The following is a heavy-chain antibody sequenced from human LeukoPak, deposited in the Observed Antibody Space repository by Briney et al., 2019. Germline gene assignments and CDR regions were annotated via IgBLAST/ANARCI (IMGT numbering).Heavy chain of an antibody. D-gene: IGHD3-16*01. CDR2: ISGSGGST. V-gene: IGHV3-23*01. CDR3: TRCCRTDIRGSFNY. J-gene: IGHJ4*02. CDR1: GFTFSSDA. Sequence: PGGSLRLSCAASGFTFSSDAMSWVRQAQGKGLEWVSAISGSGGSTYYADSVKGRFTISRDNSKNPLYLQVNSLRAEHTAVYDCTRCCRTDIRGSFNYWGQGTLVTVSS.